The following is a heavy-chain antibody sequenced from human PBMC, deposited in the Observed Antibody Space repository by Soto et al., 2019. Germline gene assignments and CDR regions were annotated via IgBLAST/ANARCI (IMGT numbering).Heavy chain of an antibody. V-gene: IGHV1-18*01. J-gene: IGHJ4*02. D-gene: IGHD1-1*01. CDR3: ARGTYFDY. CDR2: ISAYNDHT. CDR1: GYTLTTYG. Sequence: QVQLVQSGAEVKKPGASVKVSCKASGYTLTTYGVSWVRQAPGQGLEGVGWISAYNDHTNYAQKLQGRVTMTTDTSPSTAYMELRSLRSDGTAVYYCARGTYFDYWGQGTLVTVSS.